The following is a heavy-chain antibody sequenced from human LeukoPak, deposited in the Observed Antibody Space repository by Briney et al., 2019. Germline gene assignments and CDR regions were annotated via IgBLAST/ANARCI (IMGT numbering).Heavy chain of an antibody. CDR3: VRDMFGGRDY. Sequence: AGSLRLSCAASGFTFSSYWMHWVRQVPGKGLAWVSRINEVGSATSNADSVKGRFTISRDNAKNALYLQMNSLRAEDTAVYYCVRDMFGGRDYWGQGTLVTVSS. D-gene: IGHD3-10*02. J-gene: IGHJ4*02. CDR1: GFTFSSYW. CDR2: INEVGSAT. V-gene: IGHV3-74*01.